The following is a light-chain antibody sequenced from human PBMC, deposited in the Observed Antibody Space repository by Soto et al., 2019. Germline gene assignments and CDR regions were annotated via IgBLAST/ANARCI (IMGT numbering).Light chain of an antibody. CDR3: SSYTSSSIDYV. Sequence: QSVLTQPASVSGSPGQSITISCTGTSSDVGGYNYVSWYQQHPGKAPKLMIYEVSNRPSGVSNRLSGSKSGNTASLTISGLQAEDEADYYCSSYTSSSIDYVFGTGTKVTVL. J-gene: IGLJ1*01. V-gene: IGLV2-14*01. CDR1: SSDVGGYNY. CDR2: EVS.